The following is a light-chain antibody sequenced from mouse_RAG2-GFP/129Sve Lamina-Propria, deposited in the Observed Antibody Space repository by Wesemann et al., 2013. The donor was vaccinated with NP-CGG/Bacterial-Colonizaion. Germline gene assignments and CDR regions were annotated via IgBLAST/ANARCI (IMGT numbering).Light chain of an antibody. J-gene: IGKJ5*01. CDR2: WAS. CDR3: HQYLSSLT. Sequence: DIVMTQSQKFMSTSVGDRVSITCKASQNVRTAVAWYQQKPGQSPKLLIYWASTRHTGVPDRFTGSGSGTDFTLTISSVQAEDLAVYYCHQYLSSLTFGAGTKLELK. CDR1: QNVRTA. V-gene: IGKV6-25*01.